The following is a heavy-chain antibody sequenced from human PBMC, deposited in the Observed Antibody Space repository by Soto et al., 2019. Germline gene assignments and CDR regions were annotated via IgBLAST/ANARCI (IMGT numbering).Heavy chain of an antibody. CDR1: RGSISTYY. Sequence: PSETLSLTCTVSRGSISTYYWSWIRHPAGKGLEWIGRIYASGGTNYNPSLQSRVTMSVDTSKKQFSLKLSSVTAADTAVYYCARGAAAGVDYGMDVWGQGTTVTVSS. CDR3: ARGAAAGVDYGMDV. D-gene: IGHD6-13*01. CDR2: IYASGGT. J-gene: IGHJ6*02. V-gene: IGHV4-4*07.